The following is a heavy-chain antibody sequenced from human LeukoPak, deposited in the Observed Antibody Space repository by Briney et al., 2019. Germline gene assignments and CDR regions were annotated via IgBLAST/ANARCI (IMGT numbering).Heavy chain of an antibody. V-gene: IGHV3-20*04. CDR1: GFTFDDYG. CDR2: INWNGGST. CDR3: ARERTDHGATAIDH. Sequence: PGGSLRLSCAASGFTFDDYGMSWVRQAPGKGLEWVSGINWNGGSTGYTDSVKGRFTISRDNAKNSLYLQMNSLRAEDTAVYYCARERTDHGATAIDHWGQGTLVTVSS. D-gene: IGHD1-26*01. J-gene: IGHJ4*02.